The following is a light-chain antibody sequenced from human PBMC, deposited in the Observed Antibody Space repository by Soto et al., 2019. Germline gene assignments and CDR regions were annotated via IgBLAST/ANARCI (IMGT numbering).Light chain of an antibody. CDR2: DAS. J-gene: IGKJ1*01. V-gene: IGKV3-11*01. CDR1: QSVSSY. Sequence: EIVLTQSPATLSLSPGERATLSCRASQSVSSYLAWYQQKPGQAPRLLIYDASNSATGIPARFSCSGSWTDFTLTISSLEPEDFAVYYCQQRSNWPLWTFGQGTKVEIK. CDR3: QQRSNWPLWT.